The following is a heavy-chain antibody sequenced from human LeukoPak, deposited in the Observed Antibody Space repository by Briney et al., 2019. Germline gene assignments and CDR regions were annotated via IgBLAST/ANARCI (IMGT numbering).Heavy chain of an antibody. CDR3: ARVAYSSSWVPSWYYYYMDV. Sequence: SETLSLTCTVSGGSISSTRYYWGWIRQPPGKGLEWIGYIYYSGSTNYNPSLKSRVTISVDTSKNQFSLKLSSVTAADTAVYYCARVAYSSSWVPSWYYYYMDVWGKGTTVTISS. CDR2: IYYSGST. D-gene: IGHD6-13*01. J-gene: IGHJ6*03. V-gene: IGHV4-61*05. CDR1: GGSISSTRYY.